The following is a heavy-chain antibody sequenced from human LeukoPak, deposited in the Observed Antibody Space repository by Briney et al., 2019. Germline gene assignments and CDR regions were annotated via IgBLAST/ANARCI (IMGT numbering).Heavy chain of an antibody. CDR2: IHYTGST. CDR1: AGSITTFY. CDR3: ARGGNYWPRWWFDP. Sequence: PSETLSLTCTVSAGSITTFYRSWIRHPPGKGLEWIGYIHYTGSTSYNTTLTSRVTMSLDASTNQFSQELNSVTPADTAVYYCARGGNYWPRWWFDPWGRGTLVSVS. D-gene: IGHD1-26*01. J-gene: IGHJ5*02. V-gene: IGHV4-59*01.